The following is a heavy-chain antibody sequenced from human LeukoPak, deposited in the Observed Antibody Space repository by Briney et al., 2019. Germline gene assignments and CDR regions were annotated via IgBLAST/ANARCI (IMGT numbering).Heavy chain of an antibody. D-gene: IGHD6-19*01. V-gene: IGHV4-59*08. CDR2: IYYSGST. CDR1: GGSISSSY. J-gene: IGHJ6*02. Sequence: SETLSLTCTVSGGSISSSYWSWIRQPPGQGLEWIGYIYYSGSTKYNPSLKSRVTISVDTSKNQFSLKLSSVTAADTAVYYCARHPPGHSNGWYWSMDVWGQGTTVTVSS. CDR3: ARHPPGHSNGWYWSMDV.